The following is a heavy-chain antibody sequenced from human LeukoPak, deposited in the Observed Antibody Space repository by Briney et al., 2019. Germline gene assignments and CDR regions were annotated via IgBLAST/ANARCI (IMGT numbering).Heavy chain of an antibody. CDR2: ISAYNGNT. CDR1: GYTFTSYG. Sequence: SVKVSCKASGYTFTSYGISWVRQAPGQGLEWMGWISAYNGNTNYAQKLQGRVTMTTDTSTSTAYMELRSLRSDDTAVYYCAASITTYYYYYGMDVWGQGTTVTVSS. D-gene: IGHD3-22*01. V-gene: IGHV1-18*01. J-gene: IGHJ6*02. CDR3: AASITTYYYYYGMDV.